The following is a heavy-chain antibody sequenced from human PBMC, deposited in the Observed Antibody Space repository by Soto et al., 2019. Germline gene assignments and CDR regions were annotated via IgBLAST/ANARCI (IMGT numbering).Heavy chain of an antibody. CDR3: ARDLAAAAY. CDR2: INPLPTSGST. J-gene: IGHJ4*02. V-gene: IGHV1-46*01. D-gene: IGHD6-13*01. CDR1: GYIFTNYY. Sequence: QVQLVQSGAEVKKAGDSVKVSCKASGYIFTNYYIHWVRQAPGQGLEWMAIINPLPTSGSTNYAQKFQGRVTVTRDTSTSTVYLELSSLRSDDTAVYYCARDLAAAAYWGQGTLVTVSS.